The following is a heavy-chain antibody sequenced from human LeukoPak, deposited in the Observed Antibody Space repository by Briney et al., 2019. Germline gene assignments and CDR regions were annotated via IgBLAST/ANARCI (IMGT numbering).Heavy chain of an antibody. Sequence: GGSLRLSCAASGFTFSSYGMHWVRQAPGKGLEWVAFIRYDGSNKYYADSVKGRFTISRDNSKNTLYLQMNSLRAEDTAVYYCAKALGWQQPDAFDIWGQGTMVTVSS. J-gene: IGHJ3*02. CDR1: GFTFSSYG. CDR2: IRYDGSNK. CDR3: AKALGWQQPDAFDI. D-gene: IGHD6-13*01. V-gene: IGHV3-30*02.